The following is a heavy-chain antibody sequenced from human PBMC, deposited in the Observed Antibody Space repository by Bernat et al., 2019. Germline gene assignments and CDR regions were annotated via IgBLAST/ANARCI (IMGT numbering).Heavy chain of an antibody. CDR2: ISSSSSTI. V-gene: IGHV3-48*02. D-gene: IGHD3-10*01. Sequence: EVQLVESGGGLVQPGGSLRLSCAASGFTFSSYSMNWVRQAPGKGLEWVSYISSSSSTIYYADSVRGRFTISRDKCKNSMVLQMNSLGDEETALYYWARDTPIRDWGQGTLVTVSS. CDR3: ARDTPIRD. CDR1: GFTFSSYS. J-gene: IGHJ4*02.